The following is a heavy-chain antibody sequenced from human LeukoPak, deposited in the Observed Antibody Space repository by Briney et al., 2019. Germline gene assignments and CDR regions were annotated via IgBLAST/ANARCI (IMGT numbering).Heavy chain of an antibody. CDR2: IYYSGST. CDR3: ARARDDGYNPFDH. J-gene: IGHJ4*02. V-gene: IGHV4-59*01. Sequence: SETLSRTCTVSGGSISSYYWSWIRQPPGKGLEWIGYIYYSGSTNYNPSLKSRVTISVDTSKNQFSLKLSSVTAADTAVYYCARARDDGYNPFDHWGQGTLVTVSS. D-gene: IGHD5-24*01. CDR1: GGSISSYY.